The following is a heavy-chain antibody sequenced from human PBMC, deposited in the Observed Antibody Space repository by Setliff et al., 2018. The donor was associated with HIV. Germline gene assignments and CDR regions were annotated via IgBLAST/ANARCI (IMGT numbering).Heavy chain of an antibody. D-gene: IGHD4-4*01. CDR3: ARTVDYKGLDT. CDR2: IVSDGSGT. V-gene: IGHV3-74*01. Sequence: GGSLRLSCAASGFFFSTYWMNWVRQAPGKGPQWVARIVSDGSGTSHADSVKGRFTISRDNAKNSLYLQMNSLRAEDTAMYYCARTVDYKGLDTWGQGTMVTVSS. J-gene: IGHJ3*02. CDR1: GFFFSTYW.